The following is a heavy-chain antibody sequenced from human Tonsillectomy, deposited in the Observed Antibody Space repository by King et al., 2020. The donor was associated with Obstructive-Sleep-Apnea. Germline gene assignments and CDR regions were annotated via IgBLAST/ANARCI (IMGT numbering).Heavy chain of an antibody. V-gene: IGHV3-73*01. Sequence: VQLVESGGGLVQPGGSLKLSCAASGFTFSGSAMHWVRQASRKGLEWVGRIRSKANSYATVYAASVKGRFTISRDDSKNTAYLQMNSLKLEDTAVYYCTRPYYDILTGRRGFDPWGQGTLVTVSS. CDR1: GFTFSGSA. CDR3: TRPYYDILTGRRGFDP. CDR2: IRSKANSYAT. J-gene: IGHJ5*02. D-gene: IGHD3-9*01.